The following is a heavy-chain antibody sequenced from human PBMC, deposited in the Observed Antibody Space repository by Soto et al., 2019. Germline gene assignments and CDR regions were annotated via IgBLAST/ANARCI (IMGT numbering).Heavy chain of an antibody. CDR1: GFTFSDYP. Sequence: EAQLVESGGGLVQPGGSLRLSCAASGFTFSDYPMSWVRQAPGKGLEWVSGISDSGGNTNYADSVKGRFTISRDNSKNTLYLQVNSLRVDDTAVYYCAKDFGAKGLGATMHYWGQGTLVTVSS. CDR2: ISDSGGNT. D-gene: IGHD1-26*01. V-gene: IGHV3-23*04. CDR3: AKDFGAKGLGATMHY. J-gene: IGHJ4*02.